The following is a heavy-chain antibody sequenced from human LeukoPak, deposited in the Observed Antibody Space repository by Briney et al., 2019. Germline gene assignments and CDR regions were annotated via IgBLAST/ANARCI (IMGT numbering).Heavy chain of an antibody. CDR1: GFTFSSSR. V-gene: IGHV3-48*01. CDR3: ARGGYDYNATFDH. J-gene: IGHJ4*02. CDR2: ISSGGSTI. D-gene: IGHD5-12*01. Sequence: PGGSLRLSCAASGFTFSSSRMNWIRQAPGKGLGWLLYISSGGSTIYYADSVKGRFTISRDNAKNSLYLQMNSLRAEDTAVYYCARGGYDYNATFDHWGQGTLVAVSS.